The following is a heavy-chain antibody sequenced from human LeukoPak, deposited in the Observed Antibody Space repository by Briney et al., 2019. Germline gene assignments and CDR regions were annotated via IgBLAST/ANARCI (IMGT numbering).Heavy chain of an antibody. D-gene: IGHD3-22*01. CDR3: ATYSSLNRREFQY. CDR1: GFTFNNYW. Sequence: GGSLRLSCAASGFTFNNYWLSWVRQAPGKGLEWVANIKPDGSEKFYVDSLRGRFTISRDNAKNSLYLQMNSLRAEDTAVYYCATYSSLNRREFQYWGQGTLLTVSS. CDR2: IKPDGSEK. J-gene: IGHJ1*01. V-gene: IGHV3-7*01.